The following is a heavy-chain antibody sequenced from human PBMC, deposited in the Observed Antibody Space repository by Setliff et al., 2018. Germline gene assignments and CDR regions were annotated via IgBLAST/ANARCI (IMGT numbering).Heavy chain of an antibody. CDR2: INASGSP. V-gene: IGHV4-61*02. CDR1: GGSITSGSFY. D-gene: IGHD3-9*01. CDR3: ARERYFDWFFEY. Sequence: SETLSLTCTVSGGSITSGSFYWSWIRQPAGKKLEWIGRINASGSPDYNPSFKSRVTISSDTSTNQFSLKLGSVTAADTAVYYCARERYFDWFFEYWGHGTLGTAPQ. J-gene: IGHJ4*01.